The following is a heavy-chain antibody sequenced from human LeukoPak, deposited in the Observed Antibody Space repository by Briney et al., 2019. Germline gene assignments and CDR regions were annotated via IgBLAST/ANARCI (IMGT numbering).Heavy chain of an antibody. V-gene: IGHV3-74*01. D-gene: IGHD3-10*01. J-gene: IGHJ3*02. CDR2: IDSDGSGT. Sequence: GGSLRLSCAASGFTFSSYWIHWVRHAPGKGLVWVSRIDSDGSGTIYADSVKGRFTISRDNAKNTLYLQMNSLKAEDTAVYYCARGGDYHAFDIWGQGTMVTVSS. CDR1: GFTFSSYW. CDR3: ARGGDYHAFDI.